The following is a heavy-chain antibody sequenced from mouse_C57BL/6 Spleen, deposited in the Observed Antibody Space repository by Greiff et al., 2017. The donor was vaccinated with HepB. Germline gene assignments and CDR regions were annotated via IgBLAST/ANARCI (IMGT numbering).Heavy chain of an antibody. CDR3: ARGGDND. CDR2: ISYDGSN. Sequence: VQLKQSGPGLVKPSQSLSLTCSVTGYSITSGYYWNWIRQFPGNQLEWMGYISYDGSNNYNPSLKNRISITRDTSKNQFFLKLNSVTTEDTATYYCARGGDNDWGQGTTLTVAS. D-gene: IGHD3-3*01. CDR1: GYSITSGYY. J-gene: IGHJ2*01. V-gene: IGHV3-6*01.